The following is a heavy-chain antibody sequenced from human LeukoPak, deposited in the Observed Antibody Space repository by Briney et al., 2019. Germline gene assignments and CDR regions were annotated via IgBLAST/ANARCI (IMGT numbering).Heavy chain of an antibody. Sequence: SETLSLTCAVYGGSFSGYYWSWIRQPPGKGLEWIGEINHSGSTNYNPSLKSRVTISVDTSKNQFSLKLSSVIAADTAVYYCARYSSSWYDYFDYWGQGTLVTVSS. D-gene: IGHD6-13*01. V-gene: IGHV4-34*01. CDR2: INHSGST. CDR1: GGSFSGYY. CDR3: ARYSSSWYDYFDY. J-gene: IGHJ4*02.